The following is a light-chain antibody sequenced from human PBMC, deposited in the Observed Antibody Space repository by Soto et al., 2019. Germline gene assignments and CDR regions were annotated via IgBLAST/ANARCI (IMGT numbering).Light chain of an antibody. CDR2: KIS. Sequence: DIVMTQTPLSSPVTLGQPASISCRSSQSLLHSDGSTYLSWLQQRPGQPPRLLISKISNRLCGVPERFSGSGAGTDFTLKISRVEDDDVGVYYCMQATQYPPYTFGQGTKLEI. V-gene: IGKV2-24*01. CDR3: MQATQYPPYT. CDR1: QSLLHSDGSTY. J-gene: IGKJ2*01.